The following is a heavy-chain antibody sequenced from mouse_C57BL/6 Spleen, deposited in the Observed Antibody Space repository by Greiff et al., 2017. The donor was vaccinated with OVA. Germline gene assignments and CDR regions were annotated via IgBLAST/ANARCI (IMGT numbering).Heavy chain of an antibody. CDR1: GYAFSSYW. CDR2: IYPGDGDT. J-gene: IGHJ1*03. Sequence: VKLMESGAELVKPGASVKISCKASGYAFSSYWMNWVKQRPGQGLEWIGQIYPGDGDTNYNGKFKGKATLTADKSSSTAYMQLSSLTSEDSAVYFCARYYGSSNPYFDVWGTGTTVTVSS. D-gene: IGHD1-1*01. V-gene: IGHV1-80*01. CDR3: ARYYGSSNPYFDV.